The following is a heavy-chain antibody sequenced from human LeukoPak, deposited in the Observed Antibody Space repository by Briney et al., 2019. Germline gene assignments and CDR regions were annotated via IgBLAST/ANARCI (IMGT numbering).Heavy chain of an antibody. Sequence: SETLSITCTVSGGSISSYYWSWIRQPPGKGLEWIGYIYYSGSTNYNPSLKSRVTISVDTSKNQFSLKLSSVTAADTAVYYCARVGSSSGWGYYYYYGMDVWGQGTTVTVSS. CDR3: ARVGSSSGWGYYYYYGMDV. J-gene: IGHJ6*02. D-gene: IGHD6-19*01. V-gene: IGHV4-59*01. CDR2: IYYSGST. CDR1: GGSISSYY.